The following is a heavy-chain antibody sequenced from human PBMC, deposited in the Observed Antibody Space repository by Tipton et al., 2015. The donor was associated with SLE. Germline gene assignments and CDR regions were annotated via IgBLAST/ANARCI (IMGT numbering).Heavy chain of an antibody. V-gene: IGHV4-59*12. CDR1: GGSISSYY. CDR3: ARDRLRWEPSDL. CDR2: IYYSGST. Sequence: GLVKPSETLSLTCTVSGGSISSYYWSWIRQPPGKGLEWIGYIYYSGSTNYNPSLKSRVTISVDTSKNQFSLKLSSVTAADTAVYYCARDRLRWEPSDLWGRGTLVTVSS. D-gene: IGHD1-26*01. J-gene: IGHJ2*01.